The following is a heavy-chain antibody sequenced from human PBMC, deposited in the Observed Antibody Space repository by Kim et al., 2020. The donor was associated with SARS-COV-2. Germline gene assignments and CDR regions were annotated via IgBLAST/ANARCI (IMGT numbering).Heavy chain of an antibody. D-gene: IGHD3-22*01. CDR1: EFTFSSYA. Sequence: GGSLRLSCTASEFTFSSYAMSWVRQAPGKGLEWVSAISGSGGSTYYADSVKGRFTISRDNSKNTLYLQMDSLTAEDTAVFYCAKDRWLGSGYYYFDYWGQGTLVTVSS. J-gene: IGHJ4*02. CDR3: AKDRWLGSGYYYFDY. V-gene: IGHV3-23*01. CDR2: ISGSGGST.